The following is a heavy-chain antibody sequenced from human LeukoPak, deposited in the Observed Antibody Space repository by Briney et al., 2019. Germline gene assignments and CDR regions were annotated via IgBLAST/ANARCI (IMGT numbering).Heavy chain of an antibody. CDR3: ARVYRSSSGYCFDY. CDR1: GFIYSGYW. D-gene: IGHD6-6*01. CDR2: IKQDGSEK. V-gene: IGHV3-7*01. J-gene: IGHJ4*02. Sequence: GGSLRLSCAASGFIYSGYWMTWVRQAPGKGLEWVANIKQDGSEKYDVDSVKGRFTISRDNAQNSLYLQMNSLRAEDTAVYYCARVYRSSSGYCFDYWGQGTLVTVSS.